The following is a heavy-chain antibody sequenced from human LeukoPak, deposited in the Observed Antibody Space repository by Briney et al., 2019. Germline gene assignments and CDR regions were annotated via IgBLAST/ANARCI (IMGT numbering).Heavy chain of an antibody. CDR1: GFTFSNAW. Sequence: GGSLRLSCAASGFTFSNAWMSWVRQAPGKGLEWVGRIKSKTNGGTTDYAAAVKGRFTISRDDSKNTPYLQMNSLKTEDTAVYYCTTAPTHYYGDYRGDAFDSWGQGTMVTVSS. D-gene: IGHD4-17*01. V-gene: IGHV3-15*01. J-gene: IGHJ3*02. CDR2: IKSKTNGGTT. CDR3: TTAPTHYYGDYRGDAFDS.